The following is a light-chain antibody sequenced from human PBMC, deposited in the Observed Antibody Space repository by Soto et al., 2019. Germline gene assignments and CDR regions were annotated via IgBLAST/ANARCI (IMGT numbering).Light chain of an antibody. J-gene: IGKJ1*01. CDR1: QSVSSNY. Sequence: EIVLTQSPATLSLSPGERATLSCRASQSVSSNYLTWYQQKPGQAPRLLLYGTSSRAAGIPARFSGSGSGTDFTLTISRLEPEDFAVYYCQQYGSSHWTFGQGTKVDIK. CDR2: GTS. CDR3: QQYGSSHWT. V-gene: IGKV3-20*01.